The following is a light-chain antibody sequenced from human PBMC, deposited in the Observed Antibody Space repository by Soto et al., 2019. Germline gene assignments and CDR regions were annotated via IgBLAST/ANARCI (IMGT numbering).Light chain of an antibody. V-gene: IGKV3-20*01. J-gene: IGKJ1*01. CDR2: GTS. CDR3: QQYGSSPWT. CDR1: QSVSSSF. Sequence: EIVLTQSPGTLSVSPGERATLSCRTSQSVSSSFVAWFQQKPGQAPRLLIFGTSSRATGIPDRFSGSGSETHFTLTINGLEPEDFAMYFCQQYGSSPWTFGQGNKVDIK.